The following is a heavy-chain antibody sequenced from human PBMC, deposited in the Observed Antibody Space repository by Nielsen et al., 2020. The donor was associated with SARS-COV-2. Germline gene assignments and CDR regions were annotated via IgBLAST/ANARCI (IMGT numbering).Heavy chain of an antibody. CDR3: ARETVYNWNDALGDY. V-gene: IGHV3-21*01. Sequence: GGSLRLSCAASGFTFSSYSMNWVCQAPGKGLEWVSSISSSSSYIYYADSVKGRFTISRDNAKNSLYLQMNSLRADDTAVYYCARETVYNWNDALGDYWGQGTLVTVSS. D-gene: IGHD1-20*01. J-gene: IGHJ4*02. CDR2: ISSSSSYI. CDR1: GFTFSSYS.